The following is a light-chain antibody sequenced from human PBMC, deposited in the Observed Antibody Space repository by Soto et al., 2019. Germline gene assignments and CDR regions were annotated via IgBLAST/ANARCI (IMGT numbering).Light chain of an antibody. CDR1: NFNIGSNS. J-gene: IGLJ2*01. CDR3: ESWDDNLNGPG. Sequence: QPVLSHPPSASGTPGQRVTISCSGSNFNIGSNSVNWYQQLPGAAPKLLIYSENQRPSGVPDRFSGSRSGTSASLAISGLQSEDEAVYYCESWDDNLNGPGFGGGTKLTVL. V-gene: IGLV1-44*01. CDR2: SEN.